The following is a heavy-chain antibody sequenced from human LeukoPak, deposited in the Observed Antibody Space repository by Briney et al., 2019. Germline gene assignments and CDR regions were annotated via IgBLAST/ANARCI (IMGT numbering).Heavy chain of an antibody. V-gene: IGHV1-18*01. J-gene: IGHJ5*02. CDR1: GYTFTSYG. Sequence: ASVKVSCKASGYTFTSYGISWVRQAPGQGLEWMGWISAYNGNTNYAQKLQGRVTMTTDTSTSTAYMELRSLRSDDTAAYYCARDLYYYGSGSSNWFDPWGQGTLVTVSS. D-gene: IGHD3-10*01. CDR2: ISAYNGNT. CDR3: ARDLYYYGSGSSNWFDP.